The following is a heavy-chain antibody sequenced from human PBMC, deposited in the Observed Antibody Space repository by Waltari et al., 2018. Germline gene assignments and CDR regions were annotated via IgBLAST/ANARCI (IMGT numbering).Heavy chain of an antibody. V-gene: IGHV1-2*02. D-gene: IGHD6-6*01. Sequence: QVQLVQSGAEVKKPGASVKVSCKASGYTFTGYYMHWVRQAPGQGLEWRGWNNPNSGGTNYAQKFQGRVTMTRDKSISTTYMELGRLRSDDTAVYYCARRSSSGNFDYWGQGTLVTVSS. CDR3: ARRSSSGNFDY. CDR2: NNPNSGGT. CDR1: GYTFTGYY. J-gene: IGHJ4*02.